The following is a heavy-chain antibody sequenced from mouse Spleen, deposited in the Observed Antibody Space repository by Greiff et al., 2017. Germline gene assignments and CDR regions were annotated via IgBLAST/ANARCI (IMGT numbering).Heavy chain of an antibody. J-gene: IGHJ4*01. CDR3: ARSGGLRGAMDY. Sequence: QVQLQQSGAELVMPGASVKLSCKASGYTFTSYWMHWVKQRPGQGLEWIGEIDPSDSYTNYNQKFKGKATLTVDKSSSTAYMQLSSLTSEDSAVYYCARSGGLRGAMDYWGQGTSVTVSS. CDR1: GYTFTSYW. D-gene: IGHD1-1*01. CDR2: IDPSDSYT. V-gene: IGHV1-69*01.